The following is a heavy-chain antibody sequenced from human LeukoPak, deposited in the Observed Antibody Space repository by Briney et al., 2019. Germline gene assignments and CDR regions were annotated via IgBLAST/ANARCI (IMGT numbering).Heavy chain of an antibody. D-gene: IGHD3-22*01. J-gene: IGHJ4*02. CDR2: IRSSSTYI. CDR1: GFPFRSFS. V-gene: IGHV3-21*01. CDR3: ARDLDSSGYYHVVDS. Sequence: GGTLRLSCVASGFPFRSFSMNWVRQAPGKGLEWVSSIRSSSTYIHYVDSVKGRFTISRDNAKNALYLQMNSLRVEDTAVYYCARDLDSSGYYHVVDSWGQGALVTVLS.